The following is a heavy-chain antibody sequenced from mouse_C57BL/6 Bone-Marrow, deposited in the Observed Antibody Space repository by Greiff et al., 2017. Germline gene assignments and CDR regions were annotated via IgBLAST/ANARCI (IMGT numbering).Heavy chain of an antibody. V-gene: IGHV5-17*01. CDR2: ISSGSSTI. Sequence: DVKLVESGGGLVKPGGSLKLSCAASGFTFSDYGMHWVRQAPEKGLEWVAYISSGSSTIYYADTVKGRFTISRDNAKNTLFLQMTSLRSEDTAMYYCARELWLRRRGYYFDYWGQGTTRTVSS. D-gene: IGHD2-2*01. CDR3: ARELWLRRRGYYFDY. J-gene: IGHJ2*01. CDR1: GFTFSDYG.